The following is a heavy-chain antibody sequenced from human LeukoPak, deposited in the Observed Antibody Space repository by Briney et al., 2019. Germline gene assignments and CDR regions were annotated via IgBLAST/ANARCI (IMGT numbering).Heavy chain of an antibody. CDR3: ASRQQYCSSTSCYWLGYYGMDV. V-gene: IGHV1-69*13. J-gene: IGHJ6*02. CDR2: IIPIFGTA. CDR1: GGTFSSYA. D-gene: IGHD2-2*01. Sequence: ASVKVSCKASGGTFSSYAISWVRQAPGQGLEWMGGIIPIFGTANYAQKFQGRVTITADESTSTAYIELSSLRSEDTAVYYCASRQQYCSSTSCYWLGYYGMDVWGQGTTVTVSS.